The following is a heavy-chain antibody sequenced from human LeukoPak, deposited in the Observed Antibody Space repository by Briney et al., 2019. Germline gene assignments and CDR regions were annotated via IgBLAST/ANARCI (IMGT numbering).Heavy chain of an antibody. CDR3: ARDYYDRKDAFDI. CDR2: IYYSGST. J-gene: IGHJ3*02. D-gene: IGHD3-22*01. CDR1: GGSLCSYY. V-gene: IGHV4-59*01. Sequence: SETLSLTCTVSGGSLCSYYWSWIRQPPGKGLEWIGYIYYSGSTNYNPSLKSRVTISVDTSKNQFSLKLISVTAADMAVYYCARDYYDRKDAFDIWGQGTMVTVSS.